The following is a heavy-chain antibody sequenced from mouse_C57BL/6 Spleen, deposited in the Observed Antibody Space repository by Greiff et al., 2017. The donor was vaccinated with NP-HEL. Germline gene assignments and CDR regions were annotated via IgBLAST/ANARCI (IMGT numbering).Heavy chain of an antibody. J-gene: IGHJ4*01. D-gene: IGHD1-1*01. Sequence: QVQLKESGPGLVQPSQSLSITCTVSGFSLTSYGVHWVRQSPGKGLEWLGVIWRGGSTDYNAAFISRLSISKDNSKSQVFFKMNSLQADDTAIYYCAALRSYAMDYWGQGTSVTVSS. CDR1: GFSLTSYG. CDR2: IWRGGST. V-gene: IGHV2-2*01. CDR3: AALRSYAMDY.